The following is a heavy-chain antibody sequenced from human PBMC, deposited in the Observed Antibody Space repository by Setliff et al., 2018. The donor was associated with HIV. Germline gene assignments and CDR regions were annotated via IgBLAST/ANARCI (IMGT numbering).Heavy chain of an antibody. D-gene: IGHD3-22*01. Sequence: PGGSLRLSCAASGFTLNSYAMTWVRQAPGKGLEWVSVITGSGGSTFYADSVKGRFTISRDNSKNTLYLQMNSLRAEDTAVYYCAKGRVTYDYDSSGYRGPDFDYWGQGTLVTVSS. CDR2: ITGSGGST. CDR3: AKGRVTYDYDSSGYRGPDFDY. CDR1: GFTLNSYA. J-gene: IGHJ4*02. V-gene: IGHV3-23*01.